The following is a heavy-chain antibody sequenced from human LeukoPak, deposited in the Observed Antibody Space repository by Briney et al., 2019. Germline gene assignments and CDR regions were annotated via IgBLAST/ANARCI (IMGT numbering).Heavy chain of an antibody. Sequence: KPSETLSLTCTVSGYSISSGYYWGWIRQAPGKGLEWVSYISSSGSTIYYADSVKGRFTISRDNAKNSLYLQMNSLRAEDTAVYYCARDYYDSSGYYYFDYWGQGTLVTVSS. D-gene: IGHD3-22*01. J-gene: IGHJ4*02. V-gene: IGHV3-11*04. CDR1: GYSISSGYY. CDR3: ARDYYDSSGYYYFDY. CDR2: ISSSGSTI.